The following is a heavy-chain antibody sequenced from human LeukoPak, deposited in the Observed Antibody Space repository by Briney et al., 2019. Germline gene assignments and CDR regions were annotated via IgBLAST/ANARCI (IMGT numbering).Heavy chain of an antibody. CDR2: ISGSGGST. CDR1: GFTFSSYA. D-gene: IGHD3-3*01. J-gene: IGHJ4*02. CDR3: AKDYRYYDFWSGSYDY. V-gene: IGHV3-23*01. Sequence: GGSLRLSCAASGFTFSSYAMSWVRQAPGKGLEWVSVISGSGGSTFYADSVKGRFTISRDNSKNTLYLQMNSLRAEDTAVYYCAKDYRYYDFWSGSYDYWGQGTLVTVSS.